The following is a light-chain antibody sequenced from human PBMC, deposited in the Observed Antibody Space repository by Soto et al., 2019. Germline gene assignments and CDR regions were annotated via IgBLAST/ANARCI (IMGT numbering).Light chain of an antibody. J-gene: IGKJ3*01. Sequence: MMMTQSPATLSVSPGERVTLSCRTSHSVNSHVAWYQQKPGQAPRLLLYGASNRATGIPARFGGSGSGTDFTLTINSLEPEDFAVYYCQQRSNWPGTFGPGTKVDIK. V-gene: IGKV3-11*01. CDR3: QQRSNWPGT. CDR1: HSVNSH. CDR2: GAS.